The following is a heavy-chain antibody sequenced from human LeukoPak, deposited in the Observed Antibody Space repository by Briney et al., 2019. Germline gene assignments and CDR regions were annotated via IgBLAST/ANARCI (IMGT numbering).Heavy chain of an antibody. CDR3: ARGRNRGRITMVYGMDV. V-gene: IGHV4-34*01. CDR2: INHSGST. CDR1: GGSFSGYY. J-gene: IGHJ6*02. D-gene: IGHD3-10*01. Sequence: SETLSLTCAVYGGSFSGYYWSWIRQPPGKGLEWIGEINHSGSTNYNPSLKSRVTISVDTSKNQFSLKLSSVTAADTAVYYCARGRNRGRITMVYGMDVWGQGTTVTVSS.